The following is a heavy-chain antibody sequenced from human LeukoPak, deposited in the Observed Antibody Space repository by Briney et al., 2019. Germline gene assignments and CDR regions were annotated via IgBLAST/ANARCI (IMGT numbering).Heavy chain of an antibody. V-gene: IGHV3-21*01. Sequence: GGSLRLSCAASGFTFSSYGMHWVRQAPGKGLEWVSSISSSSSYIYYADSVKGRFTISRDNAKNSLYLQMNSLRAEDTAVYYCARDLLPDDIVVVPAADYWGQGALVTVSS. CDR1: GFTFSSYG. J-gene: IGHJ4*02. CDR2: ISSSSSYI. D-gene: IGHD2-2*01. CDR3: ARDLLPDDIVVVPAADY.